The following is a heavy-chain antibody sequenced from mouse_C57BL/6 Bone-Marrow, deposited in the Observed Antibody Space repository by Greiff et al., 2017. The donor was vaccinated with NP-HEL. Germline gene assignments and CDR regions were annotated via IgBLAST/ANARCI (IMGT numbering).Heavy chain of an antibody. CDR3: TTPYYYGHYFDY. CDR1: GFNIKDDY. J-gene: IGHJ2*01. CDR2: IDPENGDT. D-gene: IGHD1-1*01. Sequence: LVESGAELVRPGASVKLSCTASGFNIKDDYMHWVKQRPEQGLEWIGWIDPENGDTEYASKFQGKATITADTSSNTAYLQLSSLTSEDTAVYYCTTPYYYGHYFDYWGQGTTLTVSS. V-gene: IGHV14-4*01.